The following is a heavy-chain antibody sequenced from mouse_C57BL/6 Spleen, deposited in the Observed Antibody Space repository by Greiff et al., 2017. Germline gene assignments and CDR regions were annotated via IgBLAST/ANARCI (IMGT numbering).Heavy chain of an antibody. V-gene: IGHV1-82*01. CDR2: IYPGDGDT. CDR3: ARSYYSNFFDY. CDR1: GYAFSSSW. J-gene: IGHJ2*01. Sequence: VQLQQSGPELVKPGASVMISCKASGYAFSSSWMNWVKQRPGKGLEWIGRIYPGDGDTNYNGKFKGKATLTADKSSSTAYMQLSSLTSEDSAVYFCARSYYSNFFDYWGQGTTLTVSS. D-gene: IGHD2-5*01.